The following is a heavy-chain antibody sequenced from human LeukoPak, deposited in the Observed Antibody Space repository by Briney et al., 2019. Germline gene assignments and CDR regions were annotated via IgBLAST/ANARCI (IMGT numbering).Heavy chain of an antibody. CDR1: GYTFTSDG. CDR2: ISVYNSNG. Sequence: ASVKVSCTASGYTFTSDGISWVGLAPGPGREGLGWISVYNSNGNYAQKLHGRVTMTTSRSTSRACMELRSLKSDDPAVYYCAREHRGGSHHTRRGWAFDIWGQGTMVTVSS. D-gene: IGHD2-15*01. J-gene: IGHJ3*02. CDR3: AREHRGGSHHTRRGWAFDI. V-gene: IGHV1-18*01.